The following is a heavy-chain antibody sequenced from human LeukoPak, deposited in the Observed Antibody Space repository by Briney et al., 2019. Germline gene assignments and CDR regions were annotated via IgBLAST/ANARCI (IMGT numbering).Heavy chain of an antibody. J-gene: IGHJ5*02. CDR1: GGSISSSSYH. V-gene: IGHV4-39*01. Sequence: SETLSLTCTVSGGSISSSSYHWGWIRQPPGKGLEWIGSIYYSGSTYYNPSLKSRVTISVDTSKNQFSLTLSSVTAADTAVYYCARSYYDFWSGYYRPNWFDPWGQGTLVTVSS. CDR3: ARSYYDFWSGYYRPNWFDP. CDR2: IYYSGST. D-gene: IGHD3-3*01.